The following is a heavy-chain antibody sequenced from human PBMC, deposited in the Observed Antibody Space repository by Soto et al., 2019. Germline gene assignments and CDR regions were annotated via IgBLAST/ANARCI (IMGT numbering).Heavy chain of an antibody. CDR1: GFTFGDYA. D-gene: IGHD3-10*01. J-gene: IGHJ4*02. CDR2: IRTKANGGTT. V-gene: IGHV3-49*04. CDR3: ATMSESDY. Sequence: LGGSLRLSCTASGFTFGDYAMSWVRRAPGKGLEWVGFIRTKANGGTTDYAASVKGRFSISRDDSKTIAYLQMNSLKTEDTAAYYCATMSESDYWGQGTLVTVSS.